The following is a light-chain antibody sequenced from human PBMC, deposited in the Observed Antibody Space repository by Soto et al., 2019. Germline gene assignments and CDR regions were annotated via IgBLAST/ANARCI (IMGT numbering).Light chain of an antibody. CDR3: QQYNIWWT. Sequence: EIVMTQSPATLSVSPGERATLSCRASQSVSSNLAWYQQTPGQAPRLLIYGASTRATGIPARFSGGGSGTEFTLTISSLQSEDFAVYYCQQYNIWWTFGQGTKVDIK. J-gene: IGKJ1*01. CDR1: QSVSSN. V-gene: IGKV3-15*01. CDR2: GAS.